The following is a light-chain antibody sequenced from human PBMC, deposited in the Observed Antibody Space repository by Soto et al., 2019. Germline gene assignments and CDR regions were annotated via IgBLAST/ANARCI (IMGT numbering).Light chain of an antibody. V-gene: IGKV1-27*01. CDR2: AAS. CDR1: QGISNY. Sequence: DIQMTQSPSSLSASVGDRVIITCRASQGISNYLAWYQHKPGKVPKLLIYAASTLQSGVPSRFSGSGSGTDFTLTISSLQPEDVATYYCQKCNSGALTFGGGTKVEIK. CDR3: QKCNSGALT. J-gene: IGKJ4*01.